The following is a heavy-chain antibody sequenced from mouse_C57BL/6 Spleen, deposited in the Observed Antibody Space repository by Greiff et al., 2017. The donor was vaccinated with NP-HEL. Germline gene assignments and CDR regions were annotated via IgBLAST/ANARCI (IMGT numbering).Heavy chain of an antibody. CDR2: IDPSDSYN. J-gene: IGHJ1*03. V-gene: IGHV1-50*01. CDR1: GYTFTSYW. D-gene: IGHD1-1*01. Sequence: QVQLQQPGAELVKPGASVKLSCKASGYTFTSYWMQWVKQRPGQGLEWIGEIDPSDSYNNYNQKFKGKATLTVDTSSSTAYIQLSILTSEDSAVYYCAITSDGSSYGRYFDVWGTGTTVTVSS. CDR3: AITSDGSSYGRYFDV.